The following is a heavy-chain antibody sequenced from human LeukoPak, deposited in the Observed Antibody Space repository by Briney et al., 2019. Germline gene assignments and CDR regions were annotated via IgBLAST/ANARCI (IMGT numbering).Heavy chain of an antibody. V-gene: IGHV3-72*01. CDR3: VRGSYSSGWYEDY. CDR2: TRNKAYGFTT. CDR1: GFTFRSNG. J-gene: IGHJ4*02. D-gene: IGHD6-19*01. Sequence: PGRSLRLSCAASGFTFRSNGMHWVRQAPGKGLEWVGRTRNKAYGFTTEYAASVKGRFTVSRDDSTNSLYLQMNSLKTEDTAVYYCVRGSYSSGWYEDYWGQGTLVTVSS.